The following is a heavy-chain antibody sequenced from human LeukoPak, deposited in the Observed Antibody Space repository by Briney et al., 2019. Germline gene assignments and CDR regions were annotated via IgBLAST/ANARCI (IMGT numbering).Heavy chain of an antibody. Sequence: SETLSLTCTVSGGSISSGGYYWSWIRQHPGKGLEWIGYIYYSGSTYYNPSLKSRVTISVDTSKNQFSLKLSSATAADTAVYYCARGYVVVPTTGYFDYWGQGTLVTVSS. V-gene: IGHV4-31*03. CDR1: GGSISSGGYY. CDR3: ARGYVVVPTTGYFDY. CDR2: IYYSGST. D-gene: IGHD3-22*01. J-gene: IGHJ4*02.